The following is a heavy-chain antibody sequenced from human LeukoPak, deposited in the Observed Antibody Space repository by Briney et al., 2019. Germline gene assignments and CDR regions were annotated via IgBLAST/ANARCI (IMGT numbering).Heavy chain of an antibody. J-gene: IGHJ2*01. V-gene: IGHV3-66*02. D-gene: IGHD3-22*01. Sequence: GGSLRLSCAASGFTVSSNYMSWVRQAPGKGLEWVSIIYSGGSTYYADSVKGRFTISRDNSKNTLYLQMNSLRAEDTAVYYCARDTYYYGSSGYRNWYFDLWGRGTLVTVSS. CDR3: ARDTYYYGSSGYRNWYFDL. CDR1: GFTVSSNY. CDR2: IYSGGST.